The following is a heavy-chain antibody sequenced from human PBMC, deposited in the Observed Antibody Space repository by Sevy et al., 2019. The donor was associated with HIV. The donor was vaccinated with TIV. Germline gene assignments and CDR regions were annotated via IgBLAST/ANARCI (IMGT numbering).Heavy chain of an antibody. CDR2: IYYSGST. V-gene: IGHV4-39*01. CDR3: ARHETLYGSGSYFGNWFDP. D-gene: IGHD3-10*01. CDR1: GGSISSSSYY. J-gene: IGHJ5*02. Sequence: SETLSLTCTVSGGSISSSSYYWGWIRQPPGKGLEWIGSIYYSGSTYYNPSLKSRVTISVDTSKNQFSVKLSSVTAADTAVYYCARHETLYGSGSYFGNWFDPWGQGTLVTVSS.